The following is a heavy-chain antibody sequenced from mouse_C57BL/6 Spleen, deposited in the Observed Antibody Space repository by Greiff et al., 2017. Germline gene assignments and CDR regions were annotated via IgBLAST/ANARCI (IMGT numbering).Heavy chain of an antibody. CDR2: IDPETGGT. Sequence: VQLQESGAELVRPGASVTLSCKASGYTFTDYEMHWVKQTPVHGLEWIGAIDPETGGTAYNQKFKGQAILTADKSSSTAYMELRSLTSEDAAVYYCARWDYGSSFYAMDYWGQGTSVTVSS. CDR3: ARWDYGSSFYAMDY. J-gene: IGHJ4*01. CDR1: GYTFTDYE. D-gene: IGHD1-1*01. V-gene: IGHV1-15*01.